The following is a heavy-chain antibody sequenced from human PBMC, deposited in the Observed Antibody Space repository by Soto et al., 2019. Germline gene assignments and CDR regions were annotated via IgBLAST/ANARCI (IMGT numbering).Heavy chain of an antibody. CDR3: AREGGSYDSGGYLIRGAFDI. Sequence: LSLTCSVSGDSISRIDYYWTWIRQHPEKGLEWIGNIYFRGNTYYSPSLESRLTMSVDTSKNQFSLKLTSVTAADTAVYYCAREGGSYDSGGYLIRGAFDIWGQGTMVTVSS. J-gene: IGHJ3*02. V-gene: IGHV4-31*03. CDR2: IYFRGNT. D-gene: IGHD3-22*01. CDR1: GDSISRIDYY.